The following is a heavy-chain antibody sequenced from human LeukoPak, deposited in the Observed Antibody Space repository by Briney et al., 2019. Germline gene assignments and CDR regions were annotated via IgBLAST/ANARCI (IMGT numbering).Heavy chain of an antibody. CDR2: ISGSGDTT. Sequence: GGSLRLSCTASRFTFSTYAMSWVRQAPGKGLEWVSSISGSGDTTYYTGSVKGRFTISRDNSKDALYLQMSSLRAEDTAVYYCAKSQRNDQQVVQRIDYWGQGTLVTVSS. V-gene: IGHV3-23*01. J-gene: IGHJ4*02. D-gene: IGHD2-2*01. CDR1: RFTFSTYA. CDR3: AKSQRNDQQVVQRIDY.